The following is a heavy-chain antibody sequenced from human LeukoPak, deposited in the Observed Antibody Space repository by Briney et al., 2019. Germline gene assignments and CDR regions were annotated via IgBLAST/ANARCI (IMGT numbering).Heavy chain of an antibody. CDR3: ARDLYYYGSGSYYRERYFDY. CDR2: IFYSGST. CDR1: GGSISTSNYY. Sequence: SETLSLTCTVSGGSISTSNYYWGWIRQPPGKGLEWIGNIFYSGSTYYSPSLKSRVTISVDTSKNQFSLKLSSVTAADTAVYYCARDLYYYGSGSYYRERYFDYWGQGTLVTVSS. D-gene: IGHD3-10*01. J-gene: IGHJ4*02. V-gene: IGHV4-39*07.